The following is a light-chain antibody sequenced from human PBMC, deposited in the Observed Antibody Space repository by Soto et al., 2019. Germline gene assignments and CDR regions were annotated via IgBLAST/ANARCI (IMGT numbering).Light chain of an antibody. CDR1: QGISSY. J-gene: IGKJ1*01. V-gene: IGKV1-13*02. CDR2: DAS. CDR3: QQFAISTT. Sequence: AIQLTHSPSSLSASVLDIVTITFRASQGISSYLAWYQQKPGKAPSLLIFDASTLHSGVPSRFSGSGSGTDFTLTISSLQPDDFATYYCQQFAISTTFGQGTKVDIK.